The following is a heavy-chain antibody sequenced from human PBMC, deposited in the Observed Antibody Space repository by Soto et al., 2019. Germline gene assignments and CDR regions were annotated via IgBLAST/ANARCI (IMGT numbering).Heavy chain of an antibody. CDR3: ARIESIARNWFDP. D-gene: IGHD6-13*01. CDR1: GFSFTNYW. Sequence: GESLKISCKGSGFSFTNYWISWVGQMPGKGLEWMGNIDPVDSYANYSPSFQGHVTFSVDTSISTAYLQWSSLKASDTAMYFCARIESIARNWFDPWGQGTLVTVSS. V-gene: IGHV5-10-1*01. J-gene: IGHJ5*02. CDR2: IDPVDSYA.